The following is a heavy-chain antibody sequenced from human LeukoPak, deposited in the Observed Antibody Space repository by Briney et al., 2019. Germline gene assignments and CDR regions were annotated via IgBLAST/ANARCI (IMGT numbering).Heavy chain of an antibody. CDR1: GFTFSSYA. D-gene: IGHD6-6*01. V-gene: IGHV3-30*04. CDR3: ASEYSSSSNAFDI. CDR2: ISYDGSNK. J-gene: IGHJ3*02. Sequence: PGGSLRLSCAASGFTFSSYAMHWVRQAPGKGLEWVAVISYDGSNKYYADSVKGRFTIARDNSKNTLYLQMNSLRAEDTAVYYCASEYSSSSNAFDIWGQATMVTVSS.